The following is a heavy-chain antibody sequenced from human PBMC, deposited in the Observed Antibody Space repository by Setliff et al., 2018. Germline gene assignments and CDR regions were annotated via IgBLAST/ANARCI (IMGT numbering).Heavy chain of an antibody. CDR1: GYSISSGYI. Sequence: PSETLSLTCTVSGYSISSGYIWGWIRQPPGKGLEWVGNIGHTGSINYNPSLRSRVTISLDTSKNKFSPKLTSVTAADTAVYYCARSPSSSKGLYWYFDLWGRGTLVTVSS. CDR3: ARSPSSSKGLYWYFDL. CDR2: IGHTGSI. J-gene: IGHJ2*01. V-gene: IGHV4-38-2*02. D-gene: IGHD2-8*01.